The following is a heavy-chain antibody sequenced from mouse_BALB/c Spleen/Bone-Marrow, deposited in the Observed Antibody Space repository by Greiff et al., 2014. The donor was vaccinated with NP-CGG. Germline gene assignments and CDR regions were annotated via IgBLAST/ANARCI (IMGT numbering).Heavy chain of an antibody. D-gene: IGHD1-1*01. CDR2: IDSANGST. V-gene: IGHV14-3*02. CDR3: AAYYYGSSQFAY. CDR1: GFNIKDTY. Sequence: VQLQQPGAELVKPGASVKLSCTASGFNIKDTYMHWVKQRPEQGLEWIGRIDSANGSTKYDPKFQGKATITADTSSNTAYLQLSSLTSEDTAVYYCAAYYYGSSQFAYWGQGTLVTVSA. J-gene: IGHJ3*01.